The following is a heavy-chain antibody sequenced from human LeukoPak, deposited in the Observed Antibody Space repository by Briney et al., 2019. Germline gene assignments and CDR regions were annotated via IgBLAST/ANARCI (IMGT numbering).Heavy chain of an antibody. CDR1: GGSFSGYY. V-gene: IGHV4-34*01. CDR3: ARGREYVWGSFYGMDV. Sequence: PSETLSLTCAVYGGSFSGYYWSWIRQPPGKGLEWIGEINHSGSTNYNPSLKSRVTISVDMSKNQFSLKLSSVTAADTAVYYCARGREYVWGSFYGMDVWGQGTTVTVSS. D-gene: IGHD3-16*01. J-gene: IGHJ6*02. CDR2: INHSGST.